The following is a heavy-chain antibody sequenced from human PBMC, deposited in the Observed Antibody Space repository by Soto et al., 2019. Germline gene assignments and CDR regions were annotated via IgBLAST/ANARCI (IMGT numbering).Heavy chain of an antibody. J-gene: IGHJ4*02. CDR2: ISGSGGST. D-gene: IGHD3-22*01. V-gene: IGHV3-23*01. CDR3: AKGHYYDSSGYFDY. Sequence: AGGALGLSCSASGFTFSSYAMSWVRQAPGKGLEWVSAISGSGGSTYYADSVKGRFTISRDNSKNTLYLQMNSLRAEDTAVYYCAKGHYYDSSGYFDYWGQGTLVTVSS. CDR1: GFTFSSYA.